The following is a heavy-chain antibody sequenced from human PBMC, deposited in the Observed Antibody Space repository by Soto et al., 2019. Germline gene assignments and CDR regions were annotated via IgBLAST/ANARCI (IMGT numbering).Heavy chain of an antibody. Sequence: EVQLLESGGGLVQPGGSGRLSCAASGLTFGNYAMSWVRQAPGKGLECVSAISGDSGRTYYADSVKGRFTISRDNSKNALYLQMNTLRAADTSIYYCAVTPNCGRDCSAASYWYFDIWGRGTLVTVSS. CDR3: AVTPNCGRDCSAASYWYFDI. J-gene: IGHJ2*01. D-gene: IGHD2-21*02. V-gene: IGHV3-23*01. CDR2: ISGDSGRT. CDR1: GLTFGNYA.